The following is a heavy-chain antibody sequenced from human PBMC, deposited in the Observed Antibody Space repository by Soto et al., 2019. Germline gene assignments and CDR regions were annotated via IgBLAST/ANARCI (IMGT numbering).Heavy chain of an antibody. D-gene: IGHD2-15*01. CDR1: GFTFSNYA. CDR3: AKGGMLGYCSGGSCPFDY. V-gene: IGHV3-23*01. J-gene: IGHJ4*02. Sequence: PGGSLRLSCAASGFTFSNYAMSWVRQAPGKGLEWVSAISSSGGSTYYADSVKGRFTISRDNSKNTLYLQMNSLRAEDTAVYYCAKGGMLGYCSGGSCPFDYWGQGTLVTVSS. CDR2: ISSSGGST.